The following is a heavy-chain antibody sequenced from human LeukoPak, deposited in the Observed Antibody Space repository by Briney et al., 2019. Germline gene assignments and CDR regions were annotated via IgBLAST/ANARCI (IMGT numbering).Heavy chain of an antibody. V-gene: IGHV4-59*08. J-gene: IGHJ5*02. D-gene: IGHD3-9*01. Sequence: PSETLSLTCTVSGGSISSYYWSWIRQPPGKGLEWIGYIYYSGSTNYNPSLKSRVTISVDTSKNQFSLKLSSVTAADTAVYYCARHAAILTGYHDQNWFDPWGQGTLVTVSS. CDR1: GGSISSYY. CDR2: IYYSGST. CDR3: ARHAAILTGYHDQNWFDP.